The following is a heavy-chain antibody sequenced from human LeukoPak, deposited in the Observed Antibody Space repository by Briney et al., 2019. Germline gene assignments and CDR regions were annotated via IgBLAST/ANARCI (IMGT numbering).Heavy chain of an antibody. CDR2: ISGSGGST. D-gene: IGHD3-9*01. CDR3: AKERYFDWLSTRFYFDY. J-gene: IGHJ4*02. Sequence: GGSLRLSCAASGFTFSSYAMSWVRQAPGKGLEWVSAISGSGGSTYYADSVKGRFTICRDNSKNTLYLQMNSLRAEDTAVYYCAKERYFDWLSTRFYFDYWGQGTLVTVSS. V-gene: IGHV3-23*01. CDR1: GFTFSSYA.